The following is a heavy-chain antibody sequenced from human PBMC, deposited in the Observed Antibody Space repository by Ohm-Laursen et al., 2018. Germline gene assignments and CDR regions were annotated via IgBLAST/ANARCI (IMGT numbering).Heavy chain of an antibody. CDR2: ISWNSGSI. V-gene: IGHV3-9*01. D-gene: IGHD1-26*01. J-gene: IGHJ4*02. CDR1: GFTFDDYA. Sequence: SLRISCTASGFTFDDYAIHWVRQAPGKGLEWVSGISWNSGSIDYADSVKGRFTISRDNAKNSLYLQMNSLRAEDTALYYCAKDMSGSYQFDCWGQGTLVTVSS. CDR3: AKDMSGSYQFDC.